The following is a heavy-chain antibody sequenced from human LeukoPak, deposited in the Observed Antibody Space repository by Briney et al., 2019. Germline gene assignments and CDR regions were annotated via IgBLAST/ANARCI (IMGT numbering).Heavy chain of an antibody. D-gene: IGHD2-21*02. V-gene: IGHV3-23*01. J-gene: IGHJ4*02. CDR2: ISGGGDIT. CDR1: GFNLANHA. Sequence: GGSLSLSCTASGFNLANHAMSWVRQPPGKGLEWVSAISGGGDITYYADSVTGRFTISRDNSKDTLFLQMHSLRPGDTAVYYCVREDTPATANYWGQGTLVTISS. CDR3: VREDTPATANY.